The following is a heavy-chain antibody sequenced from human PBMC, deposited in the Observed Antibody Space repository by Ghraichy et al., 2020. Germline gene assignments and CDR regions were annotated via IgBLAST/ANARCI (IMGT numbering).Heavy chain of an antibody. CDR1: GGSISSSSYY. Sequence: SETLSLTCTVSGGSISSSSYYLGWIRQPPGKGLEWIGSIYYSGSTYYNPSLKSRVTISVDTSKNQFSLKLSSVTAADTAVYYCARHYYDSSGYVDAFDIWGQGTMVTVSS. J-gene: IGHJ3*02. V-gene: IGHV4-39*01. D-gene: IGHD3-22*01. CDR3: ARHYYDSSGYVDAFDI. CDR2: IYYSGST.